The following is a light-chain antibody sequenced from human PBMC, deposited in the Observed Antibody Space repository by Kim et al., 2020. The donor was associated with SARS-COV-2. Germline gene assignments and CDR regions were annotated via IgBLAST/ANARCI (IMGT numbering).Light chain of an antibody. CDR1: KLGDKY. J-gene: IGLJ1*01. CDR3: QAWDISTHNYV. V-gene: IGLV3-1*01. CDR2: QAN. Sequence: SYELTQTPSVSVSPGQTASITCSGYKLGDKYVSWYQQKPGQSPVVVIYQANQRPSVIPERFPGSNSGNTATLTISGTQPMDEDDFYCQAWDISTHNYVFG.